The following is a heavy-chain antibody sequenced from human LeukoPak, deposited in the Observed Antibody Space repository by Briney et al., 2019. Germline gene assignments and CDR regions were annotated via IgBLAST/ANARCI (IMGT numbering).Heavy chain of an antibody. V-gene: IGHV3-21*01. CDR3: ARDQNYVWGSYRPPNFDY. D-gene: IGHD3-16*02. J-gene: IGHJ4*02. CDR2: MSSSSSYI. Sequence: GGSLRLSCAASGFTFSSYSMYWVSQAPGKGLEWVSSMSSSSSYIYYADSVKGRFTISRDNAKNSLYLQMNSLRAEDTAVYYCARDQNYVWGSYRPPNFDYWGQGTLVTVSS. CDR1: GFTFSSYS.